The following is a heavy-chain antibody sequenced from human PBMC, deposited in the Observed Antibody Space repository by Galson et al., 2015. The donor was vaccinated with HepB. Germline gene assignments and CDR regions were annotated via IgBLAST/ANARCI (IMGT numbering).Heavy chain of an antibody. D-gene: IGHD1-26*01. CDR2: IWYDGSNK. CDR1: GFTFSSYG. Sequence: SLRLSCAASGFTFSSYGMHWVRQAPGKGLEWVAVIWYDGSNKYYADSVKGRFTISRDNSKNTLYLQMNSLRAEDTAVYYCAREGGIVGARDAFDIWGQGTMVTVSS. V-gene: IGHV3-33*01. CDR3: AREGGIVGARDAFDI. J-gene: IGHJ3*02.